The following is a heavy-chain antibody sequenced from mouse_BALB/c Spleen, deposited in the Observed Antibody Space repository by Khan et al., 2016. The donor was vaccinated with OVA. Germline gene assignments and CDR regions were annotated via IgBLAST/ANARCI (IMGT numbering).Heavy chain of an antibody. CDR1: GFTFSDYY. V-gene: IGHV5-4*02. J-gene: IGHJ3*01. Sequence: EVELVESGGGLVKPGGSLKLSCAASGFTFSDYYMYWVRQTPEKRLEWVATISDGGSYTYYPDSVKGRFPISRDNAKNHLHLQMSRLKAEYTAMYYCARAGDGGFAYWGRGTLVTVSA. CDR3: ARAGDGGFAY. CDR2: ISDGGSYT. D-gene: IGHD2-3*01.